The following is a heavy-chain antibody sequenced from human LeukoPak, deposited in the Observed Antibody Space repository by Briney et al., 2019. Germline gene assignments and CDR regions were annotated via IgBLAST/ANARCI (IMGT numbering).Heavy chain of an antibody. J-gene: IGHJ5*02. CDR2: ISAYNGNT. CDR3: ARAPGYSYGYNPNWFDP. CDR1: GYTFTSYG. V-gene: IGHV1-18*01. D-gene: IGHD5-18*01. Sequence: ASVKVSCKASGYTFTSYGISWVRQAPGQGLEWMGWISAYNGNTNYAQKLQGRVTMTTDTSTSTAYMELRSLRSDDTAVYYCARAPGYSYGYNPNWFDPWGQGTLVTVSS.